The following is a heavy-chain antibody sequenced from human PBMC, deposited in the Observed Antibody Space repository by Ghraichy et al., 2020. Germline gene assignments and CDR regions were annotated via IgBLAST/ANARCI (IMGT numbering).Heavy chain of an antibody. CDR2: ISAYNGNT. V-gene: IGHV1-18*01. Sequence: ASVKVSCKASGYTFTSYGISWVRQAPGQGLEWMGWISAYNGNTNYAQKLQGRVTMTTDTSTSTAYMELRSLRSDDTAVYYCARSSSGGFLEWLSTNNYYYYMDVWGKGTTVTVSS. D-gene: IGHD3-3*01. CDR3: ARSSSGGFLEWLSTNNYYYYMDV. CDR1: GYTFTSYG. J-gene: IGHJ6*03.